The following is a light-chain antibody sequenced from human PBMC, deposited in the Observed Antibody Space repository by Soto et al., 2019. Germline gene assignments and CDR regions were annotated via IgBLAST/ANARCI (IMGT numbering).Light chain of an antibody. Sequence: EIVLTQSPATLSLSPGERATLSCRASQSVRSNLAWYQQKPGQAPRLLIYDASNRATGVPARFSGIGSGTDFTLTISSLEPEDFAVYYCQQRNNGLTFGGGTKVEIK. V-gene: IGKV3-11*01. CDR2: DAS. J-gene: IGKJ4*01. CDR1: QSVRSN. CDR3: QQRNNGLT.